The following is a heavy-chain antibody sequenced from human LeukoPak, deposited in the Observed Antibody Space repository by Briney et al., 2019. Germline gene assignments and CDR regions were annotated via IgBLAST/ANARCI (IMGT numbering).Heavy chain of an antibody. Sequence: PGGSLRLSCAASGFTFDDYAMHWVRQAPGKGLEWVSGISWNSGSIGYADSVKGRFTISRDDAKNSLYLQMNSLRAEDTALYYCAKDMVRYSSSWNPPGDDAFDIWGQGTMVTVSS. J-gene: IGHJ3*02. CDR2: ISWNSGSI. CDR1: GFTFDDYA. V-gene: IGHV3-9*01. D-gene: IGHD6-13*01. CDR3: AKDMVRYSSSWNPPGDDAFDI.